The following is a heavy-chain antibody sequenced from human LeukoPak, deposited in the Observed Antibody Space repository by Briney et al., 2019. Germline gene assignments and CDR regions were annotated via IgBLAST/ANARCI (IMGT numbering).Heavy chain of an antibody. CDR1: GGTFSSYA. CDR2: IIPIFGTA. Sequence: SVKLSCKASGGTFSSYAISWVRQAPGQGLEWMGGIIPIFGTANYAQKFQGRVTITADESTSTAYMELSSLRSEDTAVYYCASTYYDFWSGYPRGYYFDYWGQGTLVTVSS. CDR3: ASTYYDFWSGYPRGYYFDY. V-gene: IGHV1-69*01. J-gene: IGHJ4*02. D-gene: IGHD3-3*01.